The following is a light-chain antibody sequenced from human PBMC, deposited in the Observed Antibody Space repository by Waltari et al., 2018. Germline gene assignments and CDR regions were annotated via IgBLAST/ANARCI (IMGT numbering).Light chain of an antibody. Sequence: SSALTQDPAVSVALGQTVRITCQGDRLRHYYANRYQKKAGQDPVLVVYDKNNRPSGIPDRFPGSRSGDTASLTITGAQAEDEADYYCNSRESRDKYIFVFGTGTKVTVL. CDR3: NSRESRDKYIFV. CDR2: DKN. V-gene: IGLV3-19*01. J-gene: IGLJ1*01. CDR1: RLRHYY.